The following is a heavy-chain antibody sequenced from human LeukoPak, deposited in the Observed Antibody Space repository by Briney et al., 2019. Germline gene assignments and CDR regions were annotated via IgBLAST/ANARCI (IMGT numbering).Heavy chain of an antibody. Sequence: ASVKVSCKASGYTFTGYYMHWVRQAPGQGLEWMGWINPNSGGTNYAQKFQGRVTMTRDTSISTAYMELSRLRSDDTAVYYCASDSSGYYSRSASDIWGQGTMVTVSS. CDR3: ASDSSGYYSRSASDI. CDR2: INPNSGGT. D-gene: IGHD3-22*01. V-gene: IGHV1-2*02. J-gene: IGHJ3*02. CDR1: GYTFTGYY.